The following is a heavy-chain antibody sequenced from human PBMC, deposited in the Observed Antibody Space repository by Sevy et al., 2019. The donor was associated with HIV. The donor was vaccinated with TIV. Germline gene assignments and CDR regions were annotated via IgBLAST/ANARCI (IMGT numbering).Heavy chain of an antibody. Sequence: ASVKVSCKASGYTFTGYYLHWVRQAPGQGLEWMGWINPNSGGTNYAQKFQGRVTMTRDTSISTAYMELNRLRSDDTAMYYCARSNRPTGYSYGCNYWGQGTLVTVSS. V-gene: IGHV1-2*02. D-gene: IGHD5-18*01. CDR3: ARSNRPTGYSYGCNY. J-gene: IGHJ4*02. CDR1: GYTFTGYY. CDR2: INPNSGGT.